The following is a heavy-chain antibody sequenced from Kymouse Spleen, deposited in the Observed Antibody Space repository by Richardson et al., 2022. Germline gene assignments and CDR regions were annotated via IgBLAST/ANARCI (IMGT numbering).Heavy chain of an antibody. Sequence: QVQLVESGGGVVQPGRSLRLSCAASGFTFSSYGMHWVRQAPGKGLEWVAVIWYDGSNKYYADSVKGRFTISRDNSKNTLYLQMNSLRAEDTAVYYCARGYCSSTSCPDNWFDPWGQGTLVTVSS. V-gene: IGHV3-33*01. CDR3: ARGYCSSTSCPDNWFDP. J-gene: IGHJ5*02. D-gene: IGHD2-2*02. CDR2: IWYDGSNK. CDR1: GFTFSSYG.